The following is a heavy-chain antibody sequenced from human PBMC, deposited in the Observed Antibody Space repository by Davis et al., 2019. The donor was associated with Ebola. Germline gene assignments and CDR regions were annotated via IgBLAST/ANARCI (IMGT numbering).Heavy chain of an antibody. Sequence: GESLKISCAASGFTFSSYWMSWVRQAPGKGLEWVANIKQDGSEKYYVDSVKGRFTISRDNAKNSLYLQMNSLRAEDTAVYYCARVGYCSGGSCYRGLDYWGQGTLVTVSS. V-gene: IGHV3-7*03. CDR3: ARVGYCSGGSCYRGLDY. CDR2: IKQDGSEK. D-gene: IGHD2-15*01. CDR1: GFTFSSYW. J-gene: IGHJ4*02.